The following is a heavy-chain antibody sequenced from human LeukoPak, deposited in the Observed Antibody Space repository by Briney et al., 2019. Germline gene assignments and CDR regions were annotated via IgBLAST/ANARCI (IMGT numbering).Heavy chain of an antibody. Sequence: GGSLRLSCAASGFTFSSYEMNWVRQAPGKGLEWVSYISSSGSTRSYADSVKGRFTISRDNAKNSLYLQMKSLRDEDTAVYYCVRVVRGGQSAWGQGTLVTVSS. CDR3: VRVVRGGQSA. CDR1: GFTFSSYE. CDR2: ISSSGSTR. V-gene: IGHV3-48*03. D-gene: IGHD3-10*02. J-gene: IGHJ5*02.